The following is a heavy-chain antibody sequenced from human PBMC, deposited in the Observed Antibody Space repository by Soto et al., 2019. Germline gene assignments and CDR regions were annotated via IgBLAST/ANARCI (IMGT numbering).Heavy chain of an antibody. CDR1: GFTFSSYA. D-gene: IGHD2-8*02. Sequence: QVQLVESGGGVVQPGRSLRLSCEASGFTFSSYAMHWVRQAPGTGLEWVAVISHDGNVNYYSESVKGRFTMSRDNSNDTLYLQMESLRTEDPAVYFCAKDEYWERHIYSFTDLWGTGTPVTVSS. V-gene: IGHV3-30*18. CDR3: AKDEYWERHIYSFTDL. J-gene: IGHJ6*03. CDR2: ISHDGNVN.